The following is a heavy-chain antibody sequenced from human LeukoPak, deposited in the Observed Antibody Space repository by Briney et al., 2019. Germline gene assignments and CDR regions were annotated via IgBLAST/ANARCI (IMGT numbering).Heavy chain of an antibody. V-gene: IGHV3-15*01. CDR2: IKSKNDGATT. D-gene: IGHD4-23*01. CDR3: TTAGSNFGGDSPFDS. CDR1: GFTFNNAW. J-gene: IGHJ4*02. Sequence: GGSLRLSCAASGFTFNNAWMTWVRQAPGKGLEWVGRIKSKNDGATTDYGAPVKGRFTMSRDDSKNTLSLQMNSLKIEDTGIYYCTTAGSNFGGDSPFDSWGQGTLVTVS.